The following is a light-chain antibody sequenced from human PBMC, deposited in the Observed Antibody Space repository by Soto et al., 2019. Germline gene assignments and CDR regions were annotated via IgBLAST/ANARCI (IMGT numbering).Light chain of an antibody. CDR3: QQYHTYWV. V-gene: IGKV1-5*01. CDR1: QSISSW. J-gene: IGKJ1*01. CDR2: DAS. Sequence: DIQMTQSPSTLSASVGDRVTITCRASQSISSWLAWYQQKPGKAPKLLIYDASSLESGVPSRFSGSGSGTVFTLTISSLQPDDFATYYCQQYHTYWVFGQGTKVHIK.